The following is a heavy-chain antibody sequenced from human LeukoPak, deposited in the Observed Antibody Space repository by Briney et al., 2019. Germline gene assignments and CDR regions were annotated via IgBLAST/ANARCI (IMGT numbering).Heavy chain of an antibody. CDR2: TNSDGSYT. D-gene: IGHD1-1*01. CDR1: RFTLSSYW. CDR3: AKKQQAGTGWNYMDV. V-gene: IGHV3-74*01. J-gene: IGHJ6*03. Sequence: GVSLRLSCVASRFTLSSYWMNWVRQAPGKGLVWVARTNSDGSYTDYADSVKGRFTISRDNSRNTVYLHMNSLRAEDTAVYHCAKKQQAGTGWNYMDVWGTGTTVTVSS.